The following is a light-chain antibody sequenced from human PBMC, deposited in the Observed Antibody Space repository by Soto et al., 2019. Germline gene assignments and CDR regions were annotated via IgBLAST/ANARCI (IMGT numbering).Light chain of an antibody. CDR3: QHRSNWPRT. CDR2: DAS. Sequence: EIVLTQSPATLSLSPGERATLSCRASQSVSSYLAWYQQKPGQAPRLLIYDASNRATGIPARFSGSGSGTDFTLTISSLEPKDFAVYYCQHRSNWPRTFGQGTKVDIK. J-gene: IGKJ1*01. CDR1: QSVSSY. V-gene: IGKV3-11*01.